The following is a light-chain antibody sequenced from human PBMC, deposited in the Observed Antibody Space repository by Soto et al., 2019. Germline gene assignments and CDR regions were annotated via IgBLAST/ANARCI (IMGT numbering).Light chain of an antibody. CDR1: SSDVGGYNY. Sequence: QSALTQPRSVSGSPGQSVTISCTGTSSDVGGYNYVSWYQQHPGKAPKLMIYDVSKRPSGVPDRFSGSKSGNTASLTISGLQAEEEAYYYCCSYAGSYTFVFGTGTKLTVL. CDR2: DVS. J-gene: IGLJ1*01. V-gene: IGLV2-11*01. CDR3: CSYAGSYTFV.